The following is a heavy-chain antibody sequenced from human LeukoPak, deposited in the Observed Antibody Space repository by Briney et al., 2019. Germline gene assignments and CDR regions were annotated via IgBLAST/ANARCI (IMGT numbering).Heavy chain of an antibody. D-gene: IGHD1-26*01. J-gene: IGHJ4*02. V-gene: IGHV3-21*01. CDR1: GLTFSSYS. Sequence: GGSLRLSCAASGLTFSSYSMNWVRQAPGKGLEWVSSISNSGGYQYYADSVKGRFTISRDNAKNSLYLQMNSLRAEDTAVYYCAREGGTYCFDYWGQGTLVTVSS. CDR3: AREGGTYCFDY. CDR2: ISNSGGYQ.